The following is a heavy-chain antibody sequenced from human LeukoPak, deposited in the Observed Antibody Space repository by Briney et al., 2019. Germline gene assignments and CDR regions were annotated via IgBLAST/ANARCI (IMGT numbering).Heavy chain of an antibody. CDR2: IYRGGTT. V-gene: IGHV3-53*01. CDR1: GFIVSSNY. D-gene: IGHD2-15*01. J-gene: IGHJ4*02. Sequence: GGSLRLSCAASGFIVSSNYMSWVRQAPGKGLEWVSVIYRGGTTYYADSVKGRFTISRDNSKNTVYLQMNSLRAEDAAVYYCARAPVTSCRGAFCYPFDYWGPGILVTVSS. CDR3: ARAPVTSCRGAFCYPFDY.